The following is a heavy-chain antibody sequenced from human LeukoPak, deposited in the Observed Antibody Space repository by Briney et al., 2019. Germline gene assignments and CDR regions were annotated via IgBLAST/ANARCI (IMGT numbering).Heavy chain of an antibody. J-gene: IGHJ4*02. CDR1: GFIFSNYW. V-gene: IGHV3-74*01. CDR3: GRNDYGANSY. CDR2: INTSGTRT. Sequence: GGSLRLSCAASGFIFSNYWMHWVRQVPGKGLLWVARINTSGTRTIYADSVKGRFTISRDNAKNTVSLQMSTLRAEDTAVYYCGRNDYGANSYWGQGTLVSVSS. D-gene: IGHD4-23*01.